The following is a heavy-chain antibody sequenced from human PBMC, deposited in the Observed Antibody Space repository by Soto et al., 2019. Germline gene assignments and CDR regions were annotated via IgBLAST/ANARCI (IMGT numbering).Heavy chain of an antibody. V-gene: IGHV4-4*02. CDR3: ARKAWVRFDY. CDR1: GDSMTRSVL. Sequence: PSETLSLTCTVSGDSMTRSVLLTWVRQPPGKGLEWIGEVFHTGNTNYNPSLKSRVTMSVDKSTNEFSLKVTSVTAADTAIYYCARKAWVRFDYWGQGALVTVSS. D-gene: IGHD7-27*01. CDR2: VFHTGNT. J-gene: IGHJ4*02.